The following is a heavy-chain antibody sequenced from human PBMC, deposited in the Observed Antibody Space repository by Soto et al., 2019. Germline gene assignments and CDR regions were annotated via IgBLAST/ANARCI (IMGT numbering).Heavy chain of an antibody. D-gene: IGHD6-6*01. CDR1: GFSLSTSGVG. CDR2: IYWDDDK. V-gene: IGHV2-5*02. CDR3: ARKYSSPAYYYYMDV. Sequence: QITLKESGPTLVKPTQTLTLACTFSGFSLSTSGVGVGWIRQPPGKALEWLALIYWDDDKRYSPSLKSRLTITKDTSKNQVVLTMTNMDPVDTATYYCARKYSSPAYYYYMDVWGKGTTVTVSS. J-gene: IGHJ6*03.